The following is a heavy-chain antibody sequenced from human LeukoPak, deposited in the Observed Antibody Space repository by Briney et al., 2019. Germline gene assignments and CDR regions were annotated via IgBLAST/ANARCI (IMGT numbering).Heavy chain of an antibody. Sequence: GGSLRLSCAASGFTLNTYWMSWVRQAPGKGLEWVSAISGSGGSTYYADSVKGRFTISRDNSKNTLYLQMNSLRAEDTAVYYCAKPVATEDYWGQGTLVTVSS. J-gene: IGHJ4*02. CDR1: GFTLNTYW. V-gene: IGHV3-23*01. D-gene: IGHD5-12*01. CDR2: ISGSGGST. CDR3: AKPVATEDY.